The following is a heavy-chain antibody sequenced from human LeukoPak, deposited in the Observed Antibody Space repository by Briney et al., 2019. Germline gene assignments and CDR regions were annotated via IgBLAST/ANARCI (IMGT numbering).Heavy chain of an antibody. CDR3: TRTDYYDSSGYLAGDY. D-gene: IGHD3-22*01. CDR1: GFTFSNAW. Sequence: GGSLRLSCAASGFTFSNAWMSWVRQAPGKGLEWVGRIKSKTDGGTTDYAAPVKGRFTISRDDSKNTLYLQLNSLKTEDTAVYYCTRTDYYDSSGYLAGDYWGQGTLVTVSS. CDR2: IKSKTDGGTT. V-gene: IGHV3-15*01. J-gene: IGHJ4*02.